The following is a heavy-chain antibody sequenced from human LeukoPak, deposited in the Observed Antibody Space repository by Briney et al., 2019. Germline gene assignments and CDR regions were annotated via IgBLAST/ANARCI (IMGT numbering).Heavy chain of an antibody. D-gene: IGHD5-24*01. CDR2: MNPSGGST. CDR3: AMGSEQLPLDY. V-gene: IGHV1-46*01. Sequence: AAVKVSCKASGYTFTSYYMHWVRQARGQGREWMGIMNPSGGSTSYAQKFQGRVTMTRDTSTSTVYMELSSLRPEDTAVYYCAMGSEQLPLDYWGPGTLVTVSS. CDR1: GYTFTSYY. J-gene: IGHJ4*02.